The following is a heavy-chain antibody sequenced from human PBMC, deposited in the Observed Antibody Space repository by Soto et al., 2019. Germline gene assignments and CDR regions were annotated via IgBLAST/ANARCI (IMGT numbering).Heavy chain of an antibody. D-gene: IGHD6-13*01. CDR3: AREAAGHDY. J-gene: IGHJ4*02. Sequence: SETLSLTCTVSGGSVGSGSYYWSWIRQPPGKGLEWIGYIYYSGSTNYNPSLKSRVTISVDTSKNQFSLKLSSVTAADTAVYYCAREAAGHDYWGQGTLVTVSS. CDR1: GGSVGSGSYY. CDR2: IYYSGST. V-gene: IGHV4-61*01.